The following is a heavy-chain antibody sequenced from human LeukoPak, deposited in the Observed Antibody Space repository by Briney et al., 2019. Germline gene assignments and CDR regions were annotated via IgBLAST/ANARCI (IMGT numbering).Heavy chain of an antibody. D-gene: IGHD3-10*01. J-gene: IGHJ4*02. CDR2: TYYRSTWVY. CDR3: ARENTLVRGTRNPLDY. V-gene: IGHV6-1*01. CDR1: GDSVSSNDAV. Sequence: SQTLSLTCAISGDSVSSNDAVWNWIRQSPSRGLEWLGRTYYRSTWVYDYAASVQSRIIINPDTSKNQFSLQLNSVTPEDTAVYYCARENTLVRGTRNPLDYWGQGTLVTVSS.